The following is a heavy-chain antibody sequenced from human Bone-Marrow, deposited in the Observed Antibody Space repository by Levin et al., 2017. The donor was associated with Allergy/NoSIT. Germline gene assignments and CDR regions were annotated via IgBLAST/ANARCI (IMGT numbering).Heavy chain of an antibody. D-gene: IGHD6-13*01. CDR3: ARDGYSSKWSVT. Sequence: PSETLSLTCAASGFIVSTNYMSWVRQAPGKGLEWVSVIYGGDTTYYADSVKGRFTISRDNSKNTLYLQMNSLRAEDTAVYYCARDGYSSKWSVTWGQGTLVTVSS. J-gene: IGHJ5*02. V-gene: IGHV3-53*01. CDR1: GFIVSTNY. CDR2: IYGGDTT.